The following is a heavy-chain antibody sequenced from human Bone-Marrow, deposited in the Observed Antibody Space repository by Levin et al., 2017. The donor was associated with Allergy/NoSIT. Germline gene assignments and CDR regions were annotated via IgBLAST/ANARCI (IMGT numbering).Heavy chain of an antibody. CDR3: ARKSRGSGPDYYYYYMDV. D-gene: IGHD5-12*01. Sequence: LSLTCAASGFTFSDYGMHWVRQAPGKGLEWVALIWRYGSNKYYGDSVKGRFTISRDNSKNTLYLQMNTLRAEDTAVYYCARKSRGSGPDYYYYYMDVWGKGTTVTVSS. CDR1: GFTFSDYG. CDR2: IWRYGSNK. J-gene: IGHJ6*03. V-gene: IGHV3-33*01.